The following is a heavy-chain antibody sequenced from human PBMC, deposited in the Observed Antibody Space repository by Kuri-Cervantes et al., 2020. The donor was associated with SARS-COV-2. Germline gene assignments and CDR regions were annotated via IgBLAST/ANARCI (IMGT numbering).Heavy chain of an antibody. CDR2: INPNSGGT. CDR1: GYTFTGYY. CDR3: ARVGLALGHSDY. D-gene: IGHD7-27*01. Sequence: ASVQVSCKASGYTFTGYYMHWVRQAPGQGLEWMGWINPNSGGTNYAQKFQGRVTMTRDTSISTAYMELSRLRSDDTAVYYWARVGLALGHSDYWGQGTLVTVSS. J-gene: IGHJ4*02. V-gene: IGHV1-2*02.